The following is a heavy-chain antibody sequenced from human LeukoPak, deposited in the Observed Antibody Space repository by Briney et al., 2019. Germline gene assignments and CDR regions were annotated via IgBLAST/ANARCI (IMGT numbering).Heavy chain of an antibody. J-gene: IGHJ5*02. D-gene: IGHD2-2*01. V-gene: IGHV4-59*12. CDR2: IYYSRSA. CDR3: ARRRIYCSSTSCSKRNNWFDP. Sequence: SETLSHTCTVSGGSISSYYWSWIRQPPGKGLEWIGYIYYSRSANYNPSLKSRVTISVDTSKNQFPLKLSSVTAADTAVYYCARRRIYCSSTSCSKRNNWFDPWGQGTLVTVSS. CDR1: GGSISSYY.